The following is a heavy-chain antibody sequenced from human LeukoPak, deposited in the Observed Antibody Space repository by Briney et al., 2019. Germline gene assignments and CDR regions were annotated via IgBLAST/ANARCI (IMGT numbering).Heavy chain of an antibody. CDR3: ASYGSGSQYPVYRFDY. J-gene: IGHJ4*02. CDR2: ISYDGSNK. Sequence: GRSLRLSCAASGFTFSSYGMHWVRQAPGKGLEWVAVISYDGSNKYYADSVKGRFTISRDNSKNTLYLQMNGLRAEDTAVYYCASYGSGSQYPVYRFDYWGQGTLVTVSS. CDR1: GFTFSSYG. V-gene: IGHV3-30*03. D-gene: IGHD3-10*01.